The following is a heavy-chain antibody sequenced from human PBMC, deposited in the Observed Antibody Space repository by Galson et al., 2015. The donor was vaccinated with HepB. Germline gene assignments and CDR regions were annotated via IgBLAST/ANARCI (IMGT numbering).Heavy chain of an antibody. V-gene: IGHV3-30*04. CDR1: GFTFSDYA. CDR2: ISYDGANI. J-gene: IGHJ4*02. CDR3: VREAYIYGHGDY. Sequence: SLRLSCAASGFTFSDYAMHWLRQAPGKGLEWVAVISYDGANIHYVDSVKGRFTISRDNSKNTLYLQMNSLRIEDTALYYCVREAYIYGHGDYWGQGTLVTVSS. D-gene: IGHD5-18*01.